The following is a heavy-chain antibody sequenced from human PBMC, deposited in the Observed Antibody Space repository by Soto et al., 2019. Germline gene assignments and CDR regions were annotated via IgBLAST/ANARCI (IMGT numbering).Heavy chain of an antibody. CDR1: GFTFSSYS. CDR2: ISSSRSTI. J-gene: IGHJ4*02. D-gene: IGHD1-1*01. CDR3: ARYLNCGVFEY. V-gene: IGHV3-48*01. Sequence: EVQLVESGGGLVQPGGSLRLSCAASGFTFSSYSMNWVRQAPGKGLVWVSYISSSRSTIYYADSVKGRFTISRDNADNAQYMQIQSLRTEGTAVNACARYLNCGVFEYRGQGTLVTVSS.